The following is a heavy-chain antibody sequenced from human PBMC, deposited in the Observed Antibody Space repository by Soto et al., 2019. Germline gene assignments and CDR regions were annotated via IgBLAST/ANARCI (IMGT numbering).Heavy chain of an antibody. CDR3: ARDPASYSGKFDYGLDV. CDR1: GFTFSSYE. D-gene: IGHD4-4*01. Sequence: EVQLVESGGGLVQAGGSLRLFCAVSGFTFSSYEMNWVRQAPGKGLEWVSYIGTSGKTIYYADSVRGRFTISRDNAKNSLYRQMNSLRAEDTAVYCCARDPASYSGKFDYGLDVWGRGTTVTVSS. J-gene: IGHJ6*02. V-gene: IGHV3-48*03. CDR2: IGTSGKTI.